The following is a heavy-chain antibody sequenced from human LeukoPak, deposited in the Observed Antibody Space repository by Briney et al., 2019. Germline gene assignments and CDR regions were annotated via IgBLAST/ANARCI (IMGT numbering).Heavy chain of an antibody. V-gene: IGHV5-51*01. Sequence: GESLKISCKGSGYSFTNYWIGWVRQMPGKGLEWMGIIYPGDSDTRYSPSFQGQVTISADKSISTAYLQWSSLKASDTAMYYCARLMGYYDSSGSASDYWGQGTLVTVSS. CDR3: ARLMGYYDSSGSASDY. J-gene: IGHJ4*02. D-gene: IGHD3-22*01. CDR2: IYPGDSDT. CDR1: GYSFTNYW.